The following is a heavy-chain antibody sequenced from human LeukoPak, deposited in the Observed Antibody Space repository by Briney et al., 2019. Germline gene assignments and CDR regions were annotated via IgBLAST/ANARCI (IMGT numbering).Heavy chain of an antibody. J-gene: IGHJ4*02. CDR2: ISYDGSNK. CDR3: ARDDEKGYTAMVNVVGY. CDR1: GFTFSGSA. V-gene: IGHV3-30*04. Sequence: GGSLRLSCAASGFTFSGSAMHWVRQAPGKGLEWVAVISYDGSNKYYADFVEGRFTISRDNSKNTLYLRMNSLRAEDTAVYYCARDDEKGYTAMVNVVGYWGQGTLVTVSS. D-gene: IGHD5-18*01.